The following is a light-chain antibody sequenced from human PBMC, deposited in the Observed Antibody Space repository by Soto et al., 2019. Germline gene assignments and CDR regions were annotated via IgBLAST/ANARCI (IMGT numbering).Light chain of an antibody. J-gene: IGKJ1*01. CDR2: DAS. CDR3: QQYNNWPRT. Sequence: EIGLTQSPSTLSLSPGERATLSCRASQSVSSYLAWYQQKPGQAPRLLIYDASNRATGIPARFSGSGSGTDFTLTISSLEPEDFAVYYCQQYNNWPRTFGQGTKVDIK. V-gene: IGKV3-11*01. CDR1: QSVSSY.